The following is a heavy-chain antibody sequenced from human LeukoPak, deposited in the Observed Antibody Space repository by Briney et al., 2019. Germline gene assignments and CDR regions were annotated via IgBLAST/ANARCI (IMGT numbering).Heavy chain of an antibody. CDR1: GGSFSGYY. Sequence: PETLSLTCAVYGGSFSGYYWSWIRQPPGKGLEWIGEINHSGTTNYNPSLKSRVTISVDTSKNQFSLKLSSVTAADTALCYCARARWGLEYYFDFWGQGTLVTVSS. CDR3: ARARWGLEYYFDF. D-gene: IGHD3-3*01. CDR2: INHSGTT. V-gene: IGHV4-34*01. J-gene: IGHJ4*02.